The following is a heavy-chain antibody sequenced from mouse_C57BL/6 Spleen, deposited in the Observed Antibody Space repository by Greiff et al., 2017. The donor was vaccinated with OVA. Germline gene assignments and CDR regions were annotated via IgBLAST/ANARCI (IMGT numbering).Heavy chain of an antibody. Sequence: VQLQQPGAELVRPGSSVKLSCKASGYTFTSYWMDWVKQRPGHGLEWIGNIYPSDSETHYNQKFKDKATLTADKSSSTAYMQLSSLTSEDSAVYYCARMDGYYGYRGQGTTLTVAS. CDR3: ARMDGYYGY. CDR1: GYTFTSYW. D-gene: IGHD2-3*01. CDR2: IYPSDSET. V-gene: IGHV1-61*01. J-gene: IGHJ2*01.